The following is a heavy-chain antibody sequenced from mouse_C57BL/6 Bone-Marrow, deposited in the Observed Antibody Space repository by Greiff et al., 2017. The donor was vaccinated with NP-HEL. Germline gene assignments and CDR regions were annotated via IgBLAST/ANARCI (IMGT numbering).Heavy chain of an antibody. CDR1: GFSFTTYA. Sequence: EVKLVESGGGLVQPKGSLKLSCAASGFSFTTYAMNWVRQAPGKGLEWVARLRSKSNNYATYYADSVKDRFTISRDDSESMLYLQMNNLKTEDTAMYYCVSYYYGSSYYAMDYWGQGTSVTVSS. CDR3: VSYYYGSSYYAMDY. D-gene: IGHD1-1*01. V-gene: IGHV10-1*01. J-gene: IGHJ4*01. CDR2: LRSKSNNYAT.